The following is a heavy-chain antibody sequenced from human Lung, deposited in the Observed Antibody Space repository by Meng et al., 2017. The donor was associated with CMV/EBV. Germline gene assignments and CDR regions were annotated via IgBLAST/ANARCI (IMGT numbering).Heavy chain of an antibody. V-gene: IGHV3-21*01. J-gene: IGHJ4*02. CDR1: GFTFSSYR. D-gene: IGHD3-10*01. Sequence: GGSXRLSCAASGFTFSSYRINWVRQAPGKGLEWVASISSTSAYIYYAESVEGRFIISRDNAKSWLYLTMDNLAVEDTAVYYCATGATLDYWGQGTLVTVSS. CDR2: ISSTSAYI. CDR3: ATGATLDY.